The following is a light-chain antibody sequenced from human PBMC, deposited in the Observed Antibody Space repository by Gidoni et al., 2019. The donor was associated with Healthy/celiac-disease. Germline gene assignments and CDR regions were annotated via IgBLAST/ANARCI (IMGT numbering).Light chain of an antibody. Sequence: QSALTQPASVSGSAGQAITISCTGTSSDVGCYNYVSWYQQHPRKAPKLMIYDVSNRPSGVSNRFSASKSGNTASLTISGLQAEDEADYYCSSYTSSSTRVFGGGTKLTVL. CDR3: SSYTSSSTRV. V-gene: IGLV2-14*03. J-gene: IGLJ2*01. CDR2: DVS. CDR1: SSDVGCYNY.